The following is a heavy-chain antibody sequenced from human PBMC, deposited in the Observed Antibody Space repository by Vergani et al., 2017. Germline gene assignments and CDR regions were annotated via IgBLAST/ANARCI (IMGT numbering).Heavy chain of an antibody. V-gene: IGHV3-30-3*02. CDR1: GFTFSSYA. J-gene: IGHJ4*02. CDR2: ISYDGSNK. CDR3: AKLHSSSWYPGYYFDY. D-gene: IGHD6-13*01. Sequence: QVQLVESGGGVVQPGRSLRLSCAASGFTFSSYAMHWVRQAPGKGLEWVAVISYDGSNKYYADSVKGRFTISRDKSKNTLYLQMNSLRAEDTAVYYCAKLHSSSWYPGYYFDYWGQGTLVTVSS.